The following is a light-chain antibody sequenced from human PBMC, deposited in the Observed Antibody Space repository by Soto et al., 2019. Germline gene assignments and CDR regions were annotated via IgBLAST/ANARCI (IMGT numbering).Light chain of an antibody. CDR1: QSVSSSY. CDR3: QQYGRSPWT. Sequence: EIVLTQSPGTLSLSPGDRATLSCRASQSVSSSYLAWYQQKPGQAPGLLIYGASSRATGIPDRFSGSGSGTDFTLTISRLDPEDFAVYYCQQYGRSPWTFGQGTKVEVK. J-gene: IGKJ1*01. V-gene: IGKV3-20*01. CDR2: GAS.